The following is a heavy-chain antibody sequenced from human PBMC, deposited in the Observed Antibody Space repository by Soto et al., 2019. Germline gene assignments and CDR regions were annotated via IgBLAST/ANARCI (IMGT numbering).Heavy chain of an antibody. CDR3: TTGRPNSR. Sequence: GGYLRDPCAGSGVISSDAWISWVSPATGKGLEWGGPLKTTTCGATNDSAAPVKGRFTISRDHSQNTLYLQMNSLKPEETAVYYCTTGRPNSRWGQGTLVTVSS. CDR2: LKTTTCGATN. J-gene: IGHJ4*02. V-gene: IGHV3-15*01. CDR1: GVISSDAW. D-gene: IGHD1-7*01.